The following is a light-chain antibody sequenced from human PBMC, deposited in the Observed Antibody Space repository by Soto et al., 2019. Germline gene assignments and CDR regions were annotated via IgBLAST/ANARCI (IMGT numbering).Light chain of an antibody. J-gene: IGLJ1*01. Sequence: QSALTQPPSASGSPGQSVTISCTGTTSDIGAYNYVSWYQQRPGKAPKLIIYEVTRRPSGVPHRIFGSKSYTTASLTVSGLQAEDEADYYCSSFSGTISFVFGTGTKLTVL. CDR1: TSDIGAYNY. V-gene: IGLV2-8*01. CDR2: EVT. CDR3: SSFSGTISFV.